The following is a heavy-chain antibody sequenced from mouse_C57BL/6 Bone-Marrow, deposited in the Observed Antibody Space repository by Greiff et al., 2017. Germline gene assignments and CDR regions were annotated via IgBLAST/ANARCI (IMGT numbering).Heavy chain of an antibody. CDR2: IDPSDSYT. D-gene: IGHD1-1*01. J-gene: IGHJ3*01. Sequence: VQLQQPGAELVRPGTSVKLSCKASGYTFTSYWMHWVKQRPGQGLEWIGVIDPSDSYTNYNQKFKGKATLTVDTSSSTAYMQLSSLTAEASAVYYCAGSGAYWGQGTLVTVSA. V-gene: IGHV1-59*01. CDR3: AGSGAY. CDR1: GYTFTSYW.